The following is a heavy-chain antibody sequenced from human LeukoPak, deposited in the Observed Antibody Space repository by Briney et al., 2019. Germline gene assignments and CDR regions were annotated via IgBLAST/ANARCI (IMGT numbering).Heavy chain of an antibody. D-gene: IGHD2-15*01. Sequence: GGSLRLSCAASGFTVSSNYMTWVRQAPGKGLEWVSVIYKNAITYYADTVKGRFTISRDNAKNSLYLQMNSLRAEDTAVYYCARAERSSVVDYFDYWGQGTLVTVSS. J-gene: IGHJ4*02. CDR3: ARAERSSVVDYFDY. V-gene: IGHV3-53*01. CDR2: IYKNAIT. CDR1: GFTVSSNY.